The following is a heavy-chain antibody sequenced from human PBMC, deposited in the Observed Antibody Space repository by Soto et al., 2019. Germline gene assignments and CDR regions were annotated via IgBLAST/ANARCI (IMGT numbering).Heavy chain of an antibody. V-gene: IGHV3-23*01. CDR2: ISDSGGST. J-gene: IGHJ4*01. CDR3: AKDPYYGSGTPFDY. D-gene: IGHD3-10*01. Sequence: GSLRLSCAASGFTFSSYAMSWVRQAPGKGLEWVSAISDSGGSTYYADSVKGRFTISRDNSKNTLYLQMNSLRAEDTAVYYCAKDPYYGSGTPFDYWGHGTLVAVSS. CDR1: GFTFSSYA.